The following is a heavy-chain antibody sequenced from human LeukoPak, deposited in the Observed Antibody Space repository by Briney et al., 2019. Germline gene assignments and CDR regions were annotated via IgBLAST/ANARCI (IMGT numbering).Heavy chain of an antibody. V-gene: IGHV4-39*01. CDR3: ARYPLWFGGSYFDY. D-gene: IGHD3-10*01. CDR1: GGSISSSSYY. J-gene: IGHJ4*02. Sequence: SSETLSLTCTVSGGSISSSSYYWGWIRQPPGKGLEWIGSIYYSGSTYYNPSLKSRVTISVDTSKNQFSLKLSSVTAADTAVYYCARYPLWFGGSYFDYWGQGALVTVSS. CDR2: IYYSGST.